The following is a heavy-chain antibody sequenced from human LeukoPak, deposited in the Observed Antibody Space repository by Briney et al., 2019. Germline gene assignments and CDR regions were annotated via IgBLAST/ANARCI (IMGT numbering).Heavy chain of an antibody. D-gene: IGHD3-10*01. J-gene: IGHJ6*03. CDR3: ARQPYYGSGSILYYYYSMDV. CDR2: MNLSGST. Sequence: PSETLSLTCKVSGGSISSSSYYWSWVRQPPGKGLEWIGEMNLSGSTNYNPSLKSRVTISVDTSKNQFSLKLSSVTAADTAVYYCARQPYYGSGSILYYYYSMDVWGKGTTVTISS. CDR1: GGSISSSSYY. V-gene: IGHV4-39*01.